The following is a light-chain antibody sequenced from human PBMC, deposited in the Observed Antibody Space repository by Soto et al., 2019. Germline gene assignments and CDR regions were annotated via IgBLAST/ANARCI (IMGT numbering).Light chain of an antibody. CDR3: QQYSSHSP. CDR2: KAS. V-gene: IGKV1-5*03. Sequence: DIQMTHSPSTLAGSVGYRVTITCRASQTISSWLAWYQQKPGKAPKLLIYKASTLKSGVPSRFSGSGSGTEFTLTISSLQPDDFATYYCQQYSSHSPFAQGPKVDI. J-gene: IGKJ1*01. CDR1: QTISSW.